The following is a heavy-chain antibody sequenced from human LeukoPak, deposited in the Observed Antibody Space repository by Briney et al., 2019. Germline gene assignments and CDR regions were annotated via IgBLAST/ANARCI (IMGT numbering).Heavy chain of an antibody. J-gene: IGHJ4*02. V-gene: IGHV3-23*01. CDR2: ISGSGGST. D-gene: IGHD5-24*01. CDR1: GFTFSSYA. CDR3: AKDLEMATTTYYFDY. Sequence: GGSLRLSCAASGFTFSSYAMSWVRQAPGKGLEWVSAISGSGGSTYYADSVKGRFTISRDNSKNTLYLQMNSLRAEDTAVYYCAKDLEMATTTYYFDYWGQGTLVTVSS.